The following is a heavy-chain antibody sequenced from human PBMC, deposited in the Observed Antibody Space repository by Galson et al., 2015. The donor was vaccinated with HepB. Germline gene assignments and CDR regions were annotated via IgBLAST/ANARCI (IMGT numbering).Heavy chain of an antibody. V-gene: IGHV3-64*01. D-gene: IGHD2-2*01. CDR1: GFTFSSYA. CDR2: ISSDGGST. Sequence: SLRLSCAASGFTFSSYAMHWVRQAPGKGLEYVSAISSDGGSTYYANSVKGRFTISRDNSKNTLYLQMGSLRAEDMAVYYCARDRSVSTSFKQLLGFDYWGQGTLVTVSS. CDR3: ARDRSVSTSFKQLLGFDY. J-gene: IGHJ4*02.